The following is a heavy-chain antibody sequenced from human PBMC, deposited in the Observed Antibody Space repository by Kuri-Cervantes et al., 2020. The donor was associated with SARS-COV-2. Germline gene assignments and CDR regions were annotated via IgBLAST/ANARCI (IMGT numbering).Heavy chain of an antibody. CDR3: ARDGPHWDFDF. CDR2: ISYDGSNK. J-gene: IGHJ4*02. Sequence: GGSLRLSCAASGFTFSSYAMHWVRQAPGKGLEWVAVISYDGSNKYYADSVKGRFSVSRDNSKNTLYLQMNSLRAEDTATYYCARDGPHWDFDFWGQGTLVTVSS. D-gene: IGHD3-16*01. V-gene: IGHV3-30-3*01. CDR1: GFTFSSYA.